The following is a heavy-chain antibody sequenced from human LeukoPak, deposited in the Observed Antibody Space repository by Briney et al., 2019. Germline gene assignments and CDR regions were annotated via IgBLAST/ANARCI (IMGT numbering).Heavy chain of an antibody. CDR3: ATFQSPGW. D-gene: IGHD6-19*01. Sequence: GSLRLSCAASGFTFSSYAMTWVRQAPGQGLEWVSSMSGSGSHIYYTDSVKGRFTISRDNSKNTVYVQLNSLRAEGTAVYYCATFQSPGWWGQGTLVTVSS. J-gene: IGHJ4*02. CDR2: MSGSGSHI. V-gene: IGHV3-23*01. CDR1: GFTFSSYA.